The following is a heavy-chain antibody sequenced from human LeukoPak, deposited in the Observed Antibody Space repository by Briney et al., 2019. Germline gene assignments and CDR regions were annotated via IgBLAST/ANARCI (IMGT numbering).Heavy chain of an antibody. V-gene: IGHV1-2*02. Sequence: ASVKVSCKASGYTFTGYHMHWVRQAPGQGLEWMGWINPNSGDTNYAQKFQGRVTMTSDTSISTAYMDLSRLRSDDTAVYYCARPPLGTLGTFDIWGQGTMVTVSS. CDR1: GYTFTGYH. J-gene: IGHJ3*02. CDR2: INPNSGDT. CDR3: ARPPLGTLGTFDI. D-gene: IGHD7-27*01.